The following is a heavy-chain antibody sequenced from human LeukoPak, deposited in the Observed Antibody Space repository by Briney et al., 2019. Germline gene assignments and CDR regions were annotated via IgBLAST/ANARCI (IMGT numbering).Heavy chain of an antibody. D-gene: IGHD2-2*01. CDR3: ANADGGCSSTSCYAGWFDP. CDR1: GFTFSSYG. Sequence: GGSLRLSCAASGFTFSSYGMHWVRQAPGKGLEWVAFIRYDGSNKYYADSVKGRFTISRDNSKNTLYLQMNSLRAEDTAVYYCANADGGCSSTSCYAGWFDPWGQGTLVTVSS. CDR2: IRYDGSNK. V-gene: IGHV3-30*02. J-gene: IGHJ5*02.